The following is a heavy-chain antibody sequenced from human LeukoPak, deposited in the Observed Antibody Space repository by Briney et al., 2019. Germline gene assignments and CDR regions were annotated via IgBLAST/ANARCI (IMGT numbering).Heavy chain of an antibody. CDR2: MYHSGST. D-gene: IGHD6-13*01. Sequence: SETLSLTCAVSGYSISSGYYWGWFRQPPGKGLEWIGCMYHSGSTYYNPSLKSRVTISVDTAKNQFSLKLSSVTAADTAVYYCARQGGSSSPYYYYYMDVWGKGTTVTVSS. J-gene: IGHJ6*03. V-gene: IGHV4-38-2*01. CDR3: ARQGGSSSPYYYYYMDV. CDR1: GYSISSGYY.